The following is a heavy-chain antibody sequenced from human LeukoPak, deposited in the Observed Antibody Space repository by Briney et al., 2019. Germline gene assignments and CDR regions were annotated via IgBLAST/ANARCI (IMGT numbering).Heavy chain of an antibody. D-gene: IGHD5-18*01. CDR2: INHSGST. CDR1: GGSFSGYY. Sequence: SETLSLTCAVYGGSFSGYYWTWIRQPPGKGLEWIGEINHSGSTNYNPSLKSRVTISVDTSKNQFSLKLSSVTAADTAVYYCARLKAIQTNLFDYWGQGTLVTVSS. CDR3: ARLKAIQTNLFDY. J-gene: IGHJ4*02. V-gene: IGHV4-34*01.